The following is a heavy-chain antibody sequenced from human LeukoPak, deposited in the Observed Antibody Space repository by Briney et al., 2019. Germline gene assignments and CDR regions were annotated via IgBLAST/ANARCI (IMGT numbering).Heavy chain of an antibody. CDR2: ISSSSSYI. Sequence: GGSLRLSCAASGFTFSSYSMNWVRQAPGKGLEWVSSISSSSSYIYYADSVKGRFTISRDNAKNSLYLQMNSLRAEDTAVYYCARVYGGNAPDAFDIWGQGTMVTVSS. CDR3: ARVYGGNAPDAFDI. D-gene: IGHD4-23*01. J-gene: IGHJ3*02. CDR1: GFTFSSYS. V-gene: IGHV3-21*01.